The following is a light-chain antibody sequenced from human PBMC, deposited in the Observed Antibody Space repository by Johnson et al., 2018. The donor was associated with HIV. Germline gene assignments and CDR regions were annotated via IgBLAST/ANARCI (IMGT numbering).Light chain of an antibody. Sequence: QSVLTQPPSVSAAPGQKVTIPCSGSSSNIWNNYASWYQQVPGTAPKLLIYDNHKRPSGIPDRFSGSKSGTSATLGITGLQTGDEADYYCGTWDYSLSAGVFGTGTKVTVL. J-gene: IGLJ1*01. CDR2: DNH. CDR1: SSNIWNNY. V-gene: IGLV1-51*01. CDR3: GTWDYSLSAGV.